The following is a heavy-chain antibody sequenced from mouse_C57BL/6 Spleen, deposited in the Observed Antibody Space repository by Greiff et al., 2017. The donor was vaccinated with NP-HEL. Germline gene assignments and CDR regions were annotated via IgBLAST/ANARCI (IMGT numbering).Heavy chain of an antibody. J-gene: IGHJ3*01. CDR2: IDPSDSYT. D-gene: IGHD4-1*01. CDR1: GYTFTSYW. V-gene: IGHV1-69*01. Sequence: QVQLQQPGAELVMPGASVKLSCKASGYTFTSYWMHWVKQRPGQGLEWIGEIDPSDSYTNYNQKFKGKSTLTVDKSSSTAYMQLSSLTSEDSAVYYCARGGPLGVFAYWGQGTLVTVSA. CDR3: ARGGPLGVFAY.